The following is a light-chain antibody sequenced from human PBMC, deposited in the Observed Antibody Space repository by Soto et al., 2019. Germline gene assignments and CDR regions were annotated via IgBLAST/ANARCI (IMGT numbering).Light chain of an antibody. Sequence: DIVMTQSPLSLPVTPGEPASISCRSSQSVLHSNGYNYLDWYLQKPGQSPQLLIYCGSNRASGVPDRFSGRGSGTDFTRQISRVEAEDVGVYYCMQALQTPPYTFGQGAKLEIK. CDR3: MQALQTPPYT. CDR2: CGS. CDR1: QSVLHSNGYNY. V-gene: IGKV2-28*01. J-gene: IGKJ2*01.